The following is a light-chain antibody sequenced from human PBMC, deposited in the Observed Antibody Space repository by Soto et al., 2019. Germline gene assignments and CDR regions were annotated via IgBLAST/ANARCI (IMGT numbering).Light chain of an antibody. CDR3: QQYGSSPLT. J-gene: IGKJ4*01. Sequence: EIVLTQAPGTLSLSPGERATLSCRASQRVSSSYLAWDQQKPGQAPRLLIYVASSRATGIPDRVSGSGSGTDFPRTISRREPEDFAVNQCQQYGSSPLTFGGGTKVEIK. V-gene: IGKV3-20*01. CDR2: VAS. CDR1: QRVSSSY.